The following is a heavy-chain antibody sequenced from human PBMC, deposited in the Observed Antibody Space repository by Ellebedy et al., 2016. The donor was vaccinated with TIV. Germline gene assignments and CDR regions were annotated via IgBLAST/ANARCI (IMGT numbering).Heavy chain of an antibody. J-gene: IGHJ5*02. CDR1: GGTFSSYA. V-gene: IGHV1-69*13. D-gene: IGHD1-26*01. CDR3: ARDLSGSYYQLWFDP. Sequence: SVKVSXKASGGTFSSYAISWVRQAPGQGLEWMGGIIPIFGTANYAQKFQGRVTITADESTSTAYMELSSLRSEDTAVYYCARDLSGSYYQLWFDPWGQGTLVTVSS. CDR2: IIPIFGTA.